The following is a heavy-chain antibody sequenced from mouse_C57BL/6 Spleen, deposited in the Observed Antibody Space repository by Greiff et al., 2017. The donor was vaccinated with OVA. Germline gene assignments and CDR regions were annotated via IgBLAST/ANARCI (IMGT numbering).Heavy chain of an antibody. CDR3: TTYYSNYKAY. Sequence: VQLQQPGAELVRPGSSVKLSCKASGYTFTSYWMDWVKQRPGQGLEWIGNIYPSDSETHYNQKFKDKATLTVDKSSSTAYMQLSSLTSEDSAVYYCTTYYSNYKAYWGQGTLVTVSA. J-gene: IGHJ3*01. D-gene: IGHD2-5*01. CDR1: GYTFTSYW. CDR2: IYPSDSET. V-gene: IGHV1-61*01.